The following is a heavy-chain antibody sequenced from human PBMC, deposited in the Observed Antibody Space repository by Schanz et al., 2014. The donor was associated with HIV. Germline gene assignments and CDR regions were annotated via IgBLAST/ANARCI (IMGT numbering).Heavy chain of an antibody. Sequence: QVQLQESGPGLVKPSQTLSLTCTVSGDSISSGGYYWSWIRQHPGKGLEWIGYIYYSGSTDYNPSLKSRVTMSVDTSKNQLFLKLSSVTAADTAVYYCARVAELKNYYYGMDVWGQGTTVIVS. V-gene: IGHV4-31*03. J-gene: IGHJ6*02. CDR2: IYYSGST. D-gene: IGHD3-10*01. CDR3: ARVAELKNYYYGMDV. CDR1: GDSISSGGYY.